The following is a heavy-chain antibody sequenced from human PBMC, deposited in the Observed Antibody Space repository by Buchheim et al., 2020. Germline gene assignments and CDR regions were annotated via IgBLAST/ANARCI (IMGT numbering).Heavy chain of an antibody. J-gene: IGHJ6*02. CDR3: ARGRITIFGVVIPHYYYYGMDV. CDR1: GYTFTSYD. CDR2: MNPNSGNT. V-gene: IGHV1-8*01. Sequence: QVQLVQSGAEVKKPGASVKVSCKASGYTFTSYDINWVRQATGQGLEWMGWMNPNSGNTGYAQKFQGRVTMTRNTSISTAYMELSSLRSEDTAAYYCARGRITIFGVVIPHYYYYGMDVWGQGTT. D-gene: IGHD3-3*01.